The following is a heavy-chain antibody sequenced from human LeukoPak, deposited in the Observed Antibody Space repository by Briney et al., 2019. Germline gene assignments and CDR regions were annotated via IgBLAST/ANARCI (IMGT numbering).Heavy chain of an antibody. CDR2: ISGSGDVT. Sequence: GGSLRLSCAASGFTFSTYAMTWVRQAPGKGVEWVSAISGSGDVTYYADSVKGRFTNSRDNSKNTLYLQMNSLRAEDTAVYYCARVPGYSSSWYGGTMFDYWGQGTLVTVSS. CDR1: GFTFSTYA. CDR3: ARVPGYSSSWYGGTMFDY. D-gene: IGHD6-13*01. V-gene: IGHV3-23*01. J-gene: IGHJ4*02.